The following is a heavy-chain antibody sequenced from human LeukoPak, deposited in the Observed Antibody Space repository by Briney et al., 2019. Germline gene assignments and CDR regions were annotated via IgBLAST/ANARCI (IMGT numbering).Heavy chain of an antibody. Sequence: GGSLRLSCAASGFTFSSYSMNWVRQAPGKGLEWVSSISSSSSYIYYADSVKGRFTISRDNAKNSLYLQMNSLRAEDTAVYYCASHSGSYYPDYWGQGTLVTVPS. CDR3: ASHSGSYYPDY. J-gene: IGHJ4*02. CDR2: ISSSSSYI. V-gene: IGHV3-21*01. CDR1: GFTFSSYS. D-gene: IGHD1-26*01.